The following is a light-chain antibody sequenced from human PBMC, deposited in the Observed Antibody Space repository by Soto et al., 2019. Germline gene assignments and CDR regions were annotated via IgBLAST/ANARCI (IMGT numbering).Light chain of an antibody. CDR2: AAS. Sequence: DIQMTQSPSSLSASVGDRVTITCRASQSISSYLNWYQQKPGKAPKLLIYAASSLQSGVPSRFRGSGSWTDFTLTISSLQPEDFATYYCQQSYSTLTFGPGTKVDSK. V-gene: IGKV1-39*01. CDR1: QSISSY. J-gene: IGKJ3*01. CDR3: QQSYSTLT.